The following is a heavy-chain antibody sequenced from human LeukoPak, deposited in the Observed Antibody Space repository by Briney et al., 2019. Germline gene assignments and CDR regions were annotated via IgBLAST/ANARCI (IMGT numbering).Heavy chain of an antibody. J-gene: IGHJ6*03. CDR3: ARGEASSGWYGPYYYYYMDV. D-gene: IGHD6-19*01. CDR2: INWNGGST. Sequence: GGSLRLSCAASGFTFDDYGMSWVRQAPGKGLEWVSGINWNGGSTGYADSVKGRFTISRDNAKNSLYLQMNSLRAEDTALYHCARGEASSGWYGPYYYYYMDVWGKGTTVTISS. CDR1: GFTFDDYG. V-gene: IGHV3-20*01.